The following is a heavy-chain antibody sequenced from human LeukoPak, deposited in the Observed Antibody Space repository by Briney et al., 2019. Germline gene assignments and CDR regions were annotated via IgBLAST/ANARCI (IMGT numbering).Heavy chain of an antibody. J-gene: IGHJ5*02. CDR3: ARHEDPTSSWYES. V-gene: IGHV5-51*01. CDR1: GYKFSNYW. D-gene: IGHD6-13*01. CDR2: IYPDDSDT. Sequence: GESLKISCKGSGYKFSNYWIGWVRQMPGRGLEWMGTIYPDDSDTRYSPSFRGQVTMSADRSINTAYLQWRSLKASDSAMYYCARHEDPTSSWYESWGQGTLVTVSS.